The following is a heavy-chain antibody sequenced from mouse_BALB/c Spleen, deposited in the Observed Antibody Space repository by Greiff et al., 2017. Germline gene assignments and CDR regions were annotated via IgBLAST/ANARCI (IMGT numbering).Heavy chain of an antibody. CDR2: IDPENGDT. V-gene: IGHV14-4*02. Sequence: EVKLVESGAELVRPGASVKLSCTASGFNIKDYYMHWVKQRPEQGLEWIGWIDPENGDTEYAPKFQGKATMTADTSSNTAYLQLSSLTSEDTAVYSCNAGGFTTTSLYAMDYWGQGTSVTVSS. CDR1: GFNIKDYY. D-gene: IGHD1-1*01. CDR3: NAGGFTTTSLYAMDY. J-gene: IGHJ4*01.